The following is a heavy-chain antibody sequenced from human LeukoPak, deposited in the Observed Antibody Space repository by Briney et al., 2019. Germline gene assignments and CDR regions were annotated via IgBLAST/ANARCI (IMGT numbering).Heavy chain of an antibody. J-gene: IGHJ5*02. CDR2: TYYRSKWYY. V-gene: IGHV6-1*01. CDR1: GDSVSSNSAS. Sequence: SQTLSLTCVISGDSVSSNSASWNWIRQSPSGGLEWLGRTYYRSKWYYDYAVSVRSRITVNADTSKNQFSLKLSSVTPADTAVYYCARGGYYGSGNDFRFDPWGQGTLVTVSS. D-gene: IGHD3-10*01. CDR3: ARGGYYGSGNDFRFDP.